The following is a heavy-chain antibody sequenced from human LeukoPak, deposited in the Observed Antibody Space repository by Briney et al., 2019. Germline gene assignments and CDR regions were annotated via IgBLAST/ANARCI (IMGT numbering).Heavy chain of an antibody. CDR1: GYSFTNYW. D-gene: IGHD1-1*01. CDR2: INPSDADT. J-gene: IGHJ4*02. V-gene: IGHV5-51*01. Sequence: GESLQSSSKGSGYSFTNYWIAWGRQMPGRGGEWMVIINPSDADTRYSASFQGEVTISADKSISTAYLQWSSLKASDSAMYYCARAWNFDYWGQGTLVTVSS. CDR3: ARAWNFDY.